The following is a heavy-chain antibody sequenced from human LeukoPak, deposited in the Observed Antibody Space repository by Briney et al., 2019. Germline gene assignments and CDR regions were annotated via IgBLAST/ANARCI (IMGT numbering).Heavy chain of an antibody. CDR3: VRLNSYYYDSSGYYPIGDC. V-gene: IGHV3-21*01. Sequence: KPGGSLRLSCAASGFTFSSYSMNWVRQAPGKGLEWVSSISSSSTYIYYADSVKGRFTISRDNAKNSLYLQMNSLRAEDTAVYYCVRLNSYYYDSSGYYPIGDCWGQGTLVTVSS. CDR1: GFTFSSYS. D-gene: IGHD3-22*01. CDR2: ISSSSTYI. J-gene: IGHJ4*02.